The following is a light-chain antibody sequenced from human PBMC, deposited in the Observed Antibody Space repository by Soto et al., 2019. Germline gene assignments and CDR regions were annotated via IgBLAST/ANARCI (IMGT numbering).Light chain of an antibody. V-gene: IGKV3-20*01. J-gene: IGKJ1*01. CDR3: QQYGTSPTT. CDR2: GAS. CDR1: QSVSSN. Sequence: IVLTHSPGTLSLSPCERATLSWRASQSVSSNLAWYQQKPGQAPRLLIYGASTRATGIPDRFSGSGSGTDFTLTISRLEPEDSAVYHCQQYGTSPTTFGQGTKVDIK.